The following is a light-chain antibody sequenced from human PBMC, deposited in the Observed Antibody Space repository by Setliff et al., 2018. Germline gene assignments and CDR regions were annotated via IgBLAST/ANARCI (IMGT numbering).Light chain of an antibody. J-gene: IGLJ3*02. CDR3: SSYAGTNNFGV. V-gene: IGLV2-8*01. Sequence: QSALAQPPSASGSPGQSVTISCTGTSSDVGGYNYVSWYQYHPGKAPKLMIYEVTKRPSGVPDRFSGSRSGSTASLTVSGLQAEDEADYYCSSYAGTNNFGVFGGGTK. CDR2: EVT. CDR1: SSDVGGYNY.